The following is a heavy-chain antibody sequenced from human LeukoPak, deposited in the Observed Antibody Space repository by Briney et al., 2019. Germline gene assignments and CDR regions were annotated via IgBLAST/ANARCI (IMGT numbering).Heavy chain of an antibody. D-gene: IGHD5-12*01. CDR3: ITVYDSVAN. V-gene: IGHV3-15*01. Sequence: GGSLRLSCAASGFTFTNAWMHWVRQAPGKGLEWVGRIKSRPDGGTTDFAAPVKGRFTISRDDSKNTLYLHMNSLKTEDTAVYYCITVYDSVANWGRGTLVTVSS. CDR1: GFTFTNAW. CDR2: IKSRPDGGTT. J-gene: IGHJ4*02.